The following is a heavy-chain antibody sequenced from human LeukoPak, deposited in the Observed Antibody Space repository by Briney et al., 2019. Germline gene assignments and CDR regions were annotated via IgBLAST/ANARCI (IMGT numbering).Heavy chain of an antibody. CDR3: ARQTGDSYGYADY. D-gene: IGHD5-18*01. CDR2: IYYSGST. Sequence: TSETLSLTCTVSGGSISSSSYHWGWIRRPPGKGLEWIGSIYYSGSTYYNPSLKSRVTISVDTSKNQFSLKLTSVTAADTAVYYCARQTGDSYGYADYWGQGTLVTVSS. J-gene: IGHJ4*02. CDR1: GGSISSSSYH. V-gene: IGHV4-39*01.